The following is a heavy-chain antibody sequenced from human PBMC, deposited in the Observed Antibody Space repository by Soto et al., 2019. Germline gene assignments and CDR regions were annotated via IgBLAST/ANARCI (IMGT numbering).Heavy chain of an antibody. CDR1: GFTFSSYA. CDR3: ARGLMVRGVTIYGMDV. CDR2: ISGSGGST. Sequence: GGALRLSCAPSGFTFSSYAISWGRQAPGKGVEWVSAISGSGGSTYYADSVKGRFTISRDNSKNTLYLQMNSLRAEDTAVYYCARGLMVRGVTIYGMDVWGQGTTVTVSS. D-gene: IGHD3-10*01. V-gene: IGHV3-23*01. J-gene: IGHJ6*02.